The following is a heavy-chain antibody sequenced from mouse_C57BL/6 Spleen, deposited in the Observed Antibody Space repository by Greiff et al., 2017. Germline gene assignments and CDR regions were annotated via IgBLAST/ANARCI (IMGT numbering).Heavy chain of an antibody. D-gene: IGHD2-1*01. CDR1: GYTFTSYW. Sequence: VQLQQPGAELVKPGASVKMSCKASGYTFTSYWITWVKQRPGQGLEWIGDIYPGSGSTNYNEKFKSKATLTVDTSSSTAYMQRSSLTSEDSAVYYCAREEIYYGNEGYFDYWGQGTTLTVSS. J-gene: IGHJ2*01. V-gene: IGHV1-55*01. CDR2: IYPGSGST. CDR3: AREEIYYGNEGYFDY.